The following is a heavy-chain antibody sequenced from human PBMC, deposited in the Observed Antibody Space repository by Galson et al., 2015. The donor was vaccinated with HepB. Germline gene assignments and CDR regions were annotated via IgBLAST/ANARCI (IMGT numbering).Heavy chain of an antibody. Sequence: SLRLSCAASGFTFSSYVMSWVRQAPGKGLEWVSTIRNRGDSTYYADSVTGRFTISRDNAKNTLYLQMNSLRAEDTAVYYCAKSPGLGFLGEAYFDYWGQGTLVTVSS. V-gene: IGHV3-23*01. CDR3: AKSPGLGFLGEAYFDY. CDR2: IRNRGDST. CDR1: GFTFSSYV. J-gene: IGHJ4*02. D-gene: IGHD3-16*01.